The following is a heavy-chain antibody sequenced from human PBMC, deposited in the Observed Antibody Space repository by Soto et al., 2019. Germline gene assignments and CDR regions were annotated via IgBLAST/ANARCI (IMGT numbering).Heavy chain of an antibody. J-gene: IGHJ5*02. Sequence: SVKVSCKASGGTFSSYTISWVRQAPGQGLEWMGRIIPILGIANYAQKFQGRVTITADKSTSTAYMELSSLRSEDTAVYYCARDPLAAAGTADNWFDPWGQGTLVTVSS. CDR2: IIPILGIA. CDR1: GGTFSSYT. D-gene: IGHD6-13*01. CDR3: ARDPLAAAGTADNWFDP. V-gene: IGHV1-69*04.